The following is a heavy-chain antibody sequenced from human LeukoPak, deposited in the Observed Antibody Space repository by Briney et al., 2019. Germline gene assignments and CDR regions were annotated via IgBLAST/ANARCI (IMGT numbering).Heavy chain of an antibody. V-gene: IGHV4-38-2*02. CDR1: GYSISSGYY. J-gene: IGHJ4*02. CDR2: IYHSGST. Sequence: SETLSLTCTVSGYSISSGYYWGWIRQPPGKGLEWIGSIYHSGSTYYNPSLKSRVTISVDTSKNQFSLKLSSVTAADTAVYYCARPYSSGWANPFDYWGQGTLVTVSS. CDR3: ARPYSSGWANPFDY. D-gene: IGHD6-19*01.